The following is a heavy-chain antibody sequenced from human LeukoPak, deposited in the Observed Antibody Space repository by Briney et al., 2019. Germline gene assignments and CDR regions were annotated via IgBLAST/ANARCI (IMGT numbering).Heavy chain of an antibody. J-gene: IGHJ5*02. V-gene: IGHV4-61*01. CDR1: GGSVRSDSNY. Sequence: SETLSLTCTVSGGSVRSDSNYWSWIRQPPGKGLEWIGYISYSGNTNYNPSLKSRVTISVDTSKNQFSLKLSSVTAADTAVYYCARSQGDWFDPWGQGTLVTVSS. CDR3: ARSQGDWFDP. CDR2: ISYSGNT.